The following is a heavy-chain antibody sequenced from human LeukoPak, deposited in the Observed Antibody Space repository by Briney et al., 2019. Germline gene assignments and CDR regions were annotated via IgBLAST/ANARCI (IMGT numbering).Heavy chain of an antibody. V-gene: IGHV1-2*02. J-gene: IGHJ1*01. D-gene: IGHD3-22*01. CDR2: INPNSGGT. CDR3: ARDSYYDSSGYYSSEYFQH. Sequence: RASVKVSCKASGYTFAGYYMHWVRQAPRQGLEWMGWINPNSGGTNYAQKFQGRVTMTRDTSISTAYMELSRLRSDDTAVYYCARDSYYDSSGYYSSEYFQHWGQGTLVTVSS. CDR1: GYTFAGYY.